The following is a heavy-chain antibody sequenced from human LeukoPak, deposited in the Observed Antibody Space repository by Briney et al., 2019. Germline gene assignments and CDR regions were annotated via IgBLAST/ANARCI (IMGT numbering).Heavy chain of an antibody. D-gene: IGHD6-13*01. V-gene: IGHV3-9*01. CDR2: ISWNSGSV. J-gene: IGHJ6*03. CDR1: GFTFDDFA. Sequence: GGSLRLSCVASGFTFDDFAMLWVRQAPGKGVEWVSGISWNSGSVVYVDSVKGRFTISRDNAKNSLYLQMNSLRAEDTAVYYCANMAAATNYYFYYYMDVWGKGTTVTVSS. CDR3: ANMAAATNYYFYYYMDV.